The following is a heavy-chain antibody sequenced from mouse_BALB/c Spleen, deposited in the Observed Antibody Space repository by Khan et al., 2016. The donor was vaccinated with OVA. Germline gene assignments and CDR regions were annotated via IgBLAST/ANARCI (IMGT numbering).Heavy chain of an antibody. Sequence: QVRLQQSGAELAKPGASVKMSCKASGYTFTSYWMHWVKQRPGQGLVWIGYINPSTDYTEYNQKFKDKATLTADKSSSTAYMQPTSLTSEDSAVYYCANHGSSSAWFTYWGQGTLVTVSA. CDR1: GYTFTSYW. CDR2: INPSTDYT. J-gene: IGHJ3*01. V-gene: IGHV1-7*01. D-gene: IGHD1-1*01. CDR3: ANHGSSSAWFTY.